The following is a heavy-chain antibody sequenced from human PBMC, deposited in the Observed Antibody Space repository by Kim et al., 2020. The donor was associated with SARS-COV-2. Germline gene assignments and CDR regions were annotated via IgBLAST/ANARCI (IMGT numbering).Heavy chain of an antibody. V-gene: IGHV4-4*02. CDR3: ARITMIVVVIRLFDY. Sequence: PSLKSRVTISVDKSKNQFSLKLSSVTAADTAVYYCARITMIVVVIRLFDYWGQGTLVTVSS. J-gene: IGHJ4*02. D-gene: IGHD3-22*01.